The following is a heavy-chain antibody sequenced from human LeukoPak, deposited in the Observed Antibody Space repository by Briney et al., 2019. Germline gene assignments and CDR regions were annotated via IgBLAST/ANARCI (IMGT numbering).Heavy chain of an antibody. CDR2: ISSNGGST. CDR1: GFTFSSYA. Sequence: PGGSLRLSCAASGFTFSSYAMHWVRQAPGKGLEYVSAISSNGGSTYYANSVQGRFTISRDNSKNTLYLQMSSLRAEEMAVYYCARPSSSSPNQFDYCGQGDLGTVSS. J-gene: IGHJ4*02. CDR3: ARPSSSSPNQFDY. V-gene: IGHV3-64*01. D-gene: IGHD6-6*01.